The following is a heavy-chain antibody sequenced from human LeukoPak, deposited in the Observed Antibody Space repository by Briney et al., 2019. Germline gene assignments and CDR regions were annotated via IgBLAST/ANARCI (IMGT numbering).Heavy chain of an antibody. J-gene: IGHJ4*02. Sequence: GGSLRLSCAASGFTFSSYWMSWVRQAPGKGLEWVANIKQDGSEKYYVDSVKGRFTISRDNAKNSLYLQMNSLRAEDTAVYYCASTYHGSGKQRGYWGQGTLVTVSS. CDR3: ASTYHGSGKQRGY. D-gene: IGHD3-10*01. V-gene: IGHV3-7*01. CDR1: GFTFSSYW. CDR2: IKQDGSEK.